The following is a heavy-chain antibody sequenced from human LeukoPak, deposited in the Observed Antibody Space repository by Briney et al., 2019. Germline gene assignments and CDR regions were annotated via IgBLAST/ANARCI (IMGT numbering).Heavy chain of an antibody. CDR1: GYTFSNYY. D-gene: IGHD2-15*01. CDR2: INPNTGGA. CDR3: AITYSNNALDV. J-gene: IGHJ3*01. V-gene: IGHV1-2*06. Sequence: ASVKVSCKTSGYTFSNYYIHWSRQAPGQGLEWMGRINPNTGGANYAQNFQGRVTMTRDTSTSTAYMDLSRLTSDDTAIYYCAITYSNNALDVWGQGTVVTVSS.